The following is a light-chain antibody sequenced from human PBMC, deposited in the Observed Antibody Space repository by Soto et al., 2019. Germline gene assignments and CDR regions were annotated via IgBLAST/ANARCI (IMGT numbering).Light chain of an antibody. CDR3: QKRSNWPRT. CDR1: QSVSSN. CDR2: DAS. J-gene: IGKJ1*01. V-gene: IGKV3-11*01. Sequence: KQAASTLSVAPGGRPTLSCMASQSVSSNLAWYQQKPGQAPRLLIYDASNRATGIPARLSGSGSGTDFNLTINRLDPEDFPVYYCQKRSNWPRTSAPGTKVDIK.